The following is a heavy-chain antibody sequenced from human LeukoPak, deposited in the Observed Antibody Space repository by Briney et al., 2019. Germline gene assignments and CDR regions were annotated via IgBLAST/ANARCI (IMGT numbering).Heavy chain of an antibody. D-gene: IGHD3-10*01. Sequence: PGGSLRLSCAASGFSVTSNYMSWVRQAPGKGLEWVSVIYSGGSTYYADSVKGRFTISRDNAQNSLFLQMNSLRVEDTAVYYCARGSGSGSYSWYSQYWGQGALVIVSS. CDR1: GFSVTSNY. V-gene: IGHV3-66*01. CDR2: IYSGGST. J-gene: IGHJ1*01. CDR3: ARGSGSGSYSWYSQY.